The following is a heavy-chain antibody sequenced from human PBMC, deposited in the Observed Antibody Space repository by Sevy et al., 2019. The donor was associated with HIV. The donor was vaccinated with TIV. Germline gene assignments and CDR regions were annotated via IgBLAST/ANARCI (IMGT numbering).Heavy chain of an antibody. J-gene: IGHJ4*02. CDR1: GFIFSRYG. Sequence: GGSLRLSCKASGFIFSRYGVHWVRQAPGKGLEWVASIFNDGKTKYYGDPVKGRFTISRDDFKNTLYLQMDSLRAEDTAVYYCARESGSDWYLDSWGQGTLVTVSS. CDR2: IFNDGKTK. D-gene: IGHD2-21*02. CDR3: ARESGSDWYLDS. V-gene: IGHV3-33*01.